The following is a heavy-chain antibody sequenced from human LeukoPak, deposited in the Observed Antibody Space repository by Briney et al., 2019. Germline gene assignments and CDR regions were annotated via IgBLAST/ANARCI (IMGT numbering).Heavy chain of an antibody. CDR2: INGDGSTL. J-gene: IGHJ4*02. CDR3: VRDLGESSGYYFDY. Sequence: PGGSLRLSCAASGFIFSRYWMHWVRQAPGKGLVWVSRINGDGSTLSYADSVKGRFTISRDNAKNTLYLQMNSLRAEDTAVYYCVRDLGESSGYYFDYWGQGTLVTVSS. CDR1: GFIFSRYW. V-gene: IGHV3-74*01. D-gene: IGHD3-22*01.